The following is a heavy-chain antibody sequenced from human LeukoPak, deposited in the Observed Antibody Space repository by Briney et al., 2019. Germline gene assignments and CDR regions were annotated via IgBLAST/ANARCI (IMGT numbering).Heavy chain of an antibody. CDR1: GGSISSYY. Sequence: SETLSLTCTVSGGSISSYYWSWIRQPPVKGLEWIGYIYYSGSTNYNPSLKSRVTISVDTSKNQFSLKLSSVTAADTAVYYCARHVVTRNWFDPWGQGTLVTVSS. J-gene: IGHJ5*02. CDR2: IYYSGST. D-gene: IGHD2-21*02. CDR3: ARHVVTRNWFDP. V-gene: IGHV4-59*01.